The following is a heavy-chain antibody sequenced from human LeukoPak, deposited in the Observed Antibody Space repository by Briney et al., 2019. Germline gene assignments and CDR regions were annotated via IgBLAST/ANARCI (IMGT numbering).Heavy chain of an antibody. D-gene: IGHD4-17*01. Sequence: GESLKVSCKASGYTFTGYYMHWVRQAPGQGLEWMGWINPNSGGTNYAQKFQGRVTMTRDTSISTAYMELSRLRSDDTAVYYCARLPRGYGDYAGLPLGPPAPYYYYGMGVWGQGTTVTVSS. V-gene: IGHV1-2*02. CDR3: ARLPRGYGDYAGLPLGPPAPYYYYGMGV. CDR2: INPNSGGT. CDR1: GYTFTGYY. J-gene: IGHJ6*02.